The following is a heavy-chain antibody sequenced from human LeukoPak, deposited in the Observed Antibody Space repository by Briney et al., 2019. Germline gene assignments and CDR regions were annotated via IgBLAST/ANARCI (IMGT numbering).Heavy chain of an antibody. CDR2: IYYSGST. CDR1: GGSISSGDYY. J-gene: IGHJ3*02. V-gene: IGHV4-30-4*08. Sequence: PSQTLSLTCTVSGGSISSGDYYWSWIRQPPGKGLEWIGYIYYSGSTYYNPSLKSRVTISVDTSKNQFSLKLSSVTAADTAVYYCARHSQWGVIEWTFDIWGQGTMVTVSS. CDR3: ARHSQWGVIEWTFDI. D-gene: IGHD3-16*02.